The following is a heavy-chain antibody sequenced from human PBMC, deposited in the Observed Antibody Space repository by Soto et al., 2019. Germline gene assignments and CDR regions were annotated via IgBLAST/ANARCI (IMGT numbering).Heavy chain of an antibody. V-gene: IGHV3-30-3*01. CDR2: ISYDGSNK. CDR3: ARDEGLVGSTHPLHLFDY. D-gene: IGHD2-2*01. J-gene: IGHJ4*02. Sequence: QVQLVESGGGVVQPGRSLRLSCAASGFTFSSYAMHWVRQAPGKGLEWVAVISYDGSNKYYADSVKGRFIISRDNSKNTLYLQMNSLRAEDTAVYYCARDEGLVGSTHPLHLFDYWGQGTLVTVSS. CDR1: GFTFSSYA.